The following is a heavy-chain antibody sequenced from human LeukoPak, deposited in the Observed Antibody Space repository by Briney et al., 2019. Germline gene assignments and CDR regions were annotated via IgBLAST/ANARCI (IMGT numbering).Heavy chain of an antibody. V-gene: IGHV3-21*04. CDR2: ILSSGAYT. D-gene: IGHD6-19*01. CDR3: AKVKQQWLVLDAFHI. J-gene: IGHJ3*02. CDR1: GFSFSSYW. Sequence: PGGSLRLSCEGSGFSFSSYWMTWVRQSPGKGLEWVSSILSSGAYTYYADSLKGRFTISRDNAKNSLYLQMNSLRAEDTAIYYCAKVKQQWLVLDAFHIWGQGTMVTVSS.